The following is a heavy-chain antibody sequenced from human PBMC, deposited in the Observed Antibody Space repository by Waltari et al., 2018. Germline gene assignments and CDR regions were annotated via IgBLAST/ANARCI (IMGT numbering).Heavy chain of an antibody. Sequence: QVQLVQSGAEVKKPGASVKVSCKASGYTFTDNYMHWVRQAPGQGLEWMGLIKPNKGGTNYAQKFQGRVTMTRDTSISTAFMDLSRLKSDDTAVYFCARGDPSVYYTSHMDVWGKGTTVTVSS. V-gene: IGHV1-2*02. D-gene: IGHD3-3*01. CDR1: GYTFTDNY. CDR3: ARGDPSVYYTSHMDV. CDR2: IKPNKGGT. J-gene: IGHJ6*03.